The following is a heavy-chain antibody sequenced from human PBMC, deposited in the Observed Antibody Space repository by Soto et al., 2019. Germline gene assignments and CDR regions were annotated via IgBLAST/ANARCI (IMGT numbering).Heavy chain of an antibody. J-gene: IGHJ6*02. V-gene: IGHV4-59*12. CDR2: ICNSGST. Sequence: SETLSLTCTVSGGSIRSYCWTWIRQPPGEGLEWIGYICNSGSTNYNPSLKSRVTISVDTSKNQFSLKLSSVTAADTAVYYCARDRSTTEYYYYYYGMDVWGQGTTVTVSS. CDR1: GGSIRSYC. CDR3: ARDRSTTEYYYYYYGMDV. D-gene: IGHD2-2*01.